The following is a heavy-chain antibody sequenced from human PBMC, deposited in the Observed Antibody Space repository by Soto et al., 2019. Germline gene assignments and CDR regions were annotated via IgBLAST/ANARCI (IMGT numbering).Heavy chain of an antibody. J-gene: IGHJ4*02. CDR2: IYYSGST. D-gene: IGHD2-2*01. Sequence: SETLSLTCTVSGGSISSSSYYWGWIRQPPGKGLEWIGSIYYSGSTYYNPSPKSRVTISVDTSKNQFSLKLSSVTAADTAVYYCARQYCSSTSCYFPFDYWGQGTLVTVSS. CDR1: GGSISSSSYY. V-gene: IGHV4-39*01. CDR3: ARQYCSSTSCYFPFDY.